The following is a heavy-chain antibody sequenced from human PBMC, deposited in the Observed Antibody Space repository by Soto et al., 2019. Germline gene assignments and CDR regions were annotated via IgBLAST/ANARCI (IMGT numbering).Heavy chain of an antibody. CDR1: GGTFSNYA. V-gene: IGHV1-69*01. CDR2: IIPISGTA. J-gene: IGHJ6*02. Sequence: QVQLVQSGAEVKKPGSSVKVSCKASGGTFSNYAISWVRQAPGQGLEWMGGIIPISGTANYAQKFQGRVTITAGEYTSTDYMELNSLRSEDKAVDYCARSQGSSTSLEIYYYYYDGMDVWGQGTTVTVSS. D-gene: IGHD2-2*01. CDR3: ARSQGSSTSLEIYYYYYDGMDV.